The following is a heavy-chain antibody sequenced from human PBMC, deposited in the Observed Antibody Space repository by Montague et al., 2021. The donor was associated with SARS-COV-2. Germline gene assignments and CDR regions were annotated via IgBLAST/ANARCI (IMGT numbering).Heavy chain of an antibody. D-gene: IGHD6-13*01. CDR3: ARVPSSSWYFEY. Sequence: SRRLSCAASGFTFSFYWMSWVRQAPGKGLEWVANIKQDGSEKYYVDSVKGRFTISRDNAKNSLYLQMNSLRAEDTAVYYCARVPSSSWYFEYWGQGTLVTVSS. CDR1: GFTFSFYW. V-gene: IGHV3-7*01. J-gene: IGHJ4*02. CDR2: IKQDGSEK.